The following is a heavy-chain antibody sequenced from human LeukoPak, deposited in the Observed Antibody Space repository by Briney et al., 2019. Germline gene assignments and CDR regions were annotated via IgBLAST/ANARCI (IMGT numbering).Heavy chain of an antibody. CDR1: GGSMSSFY. J-gene: IGHJ4*02. V-gene: IGHV4-59*01. Sequence: PSETLSLTCTVSGGSMSSFYWSWFRQPPGKGLEWIGYLYYSGNTNYNPSLKSRVTISVDTSKNQFSLKLSSVTAADTAVYYCARGGWYQDYWGQGTLVTVSS. CDR2: LYYSGNT. CDR3: ARGGWYQDY. D-gene: IGHD6-19*01.